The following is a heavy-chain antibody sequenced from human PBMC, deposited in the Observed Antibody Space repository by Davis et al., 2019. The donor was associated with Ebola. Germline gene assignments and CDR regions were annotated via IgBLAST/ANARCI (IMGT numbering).Heavy chain of an antibody. CDR2: ISWNSASI. V-gene: IGHV3-9*01. CDR3: ARQARVDV. CDR1: GFIFDDYS. J-gene: IGHJ6*02. Sequence: SLKISCAASGFIFDDYSMHWVRQAPGKGLQWVAGISWNSASIDYADSVKGRFSISRDNAKNSLYLQMNSLRVEDTAVYYCARQARVDVWGQGTTVTVSS.